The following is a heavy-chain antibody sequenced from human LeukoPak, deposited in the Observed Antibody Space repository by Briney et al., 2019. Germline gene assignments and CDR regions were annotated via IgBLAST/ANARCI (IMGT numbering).Heavy chain of an antibody. V-gene: IGHV4-4*02. Sequence: PSETLSLTCAVSGGSIISNDWWTWVPQPPGKGLEGIGESFHTGSTNYNPSLKSRVTILVAKSKNQFSLELTSVTAADTAVYYCARALFGELAAFLGLDVWGQGTTVTVSS. CDR1: GGSIISNDW. CDR2: SFHTGST. D-gene: IGHD3-10*02. J-gene: IGHJ6*02. CDR3: ARALFGELAAFLGLDV.